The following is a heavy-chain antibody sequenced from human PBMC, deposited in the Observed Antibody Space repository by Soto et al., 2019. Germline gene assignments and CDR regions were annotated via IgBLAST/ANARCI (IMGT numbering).Heavy chain of an antibody. Sequence: QVQLVESGGGGVQPGRSLRLSCAASGFTFSSYAMNWVRQAPGKGLEWVAVISYDGSSKYFADSVKGRFTISGDNSKNTVYLLMNSLRAEDTAVYYCARSIVVVLKSAFDIWGQGTMVTVSS. CDR1: GFTFSSYA. J-gene: IGHJ3*02. CDR2: ISYDGSSK. D-gene: IGHD2-15*01. CDR3: ARSIVVVLKSAFDI. V-gene: IGHV3-30-3*01.